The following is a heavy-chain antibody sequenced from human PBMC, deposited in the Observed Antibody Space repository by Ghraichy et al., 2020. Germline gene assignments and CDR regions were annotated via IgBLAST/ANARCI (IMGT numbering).Heavy chain of an antibody. Sequence: GGSLRLSCVASGFAFSNYAMSWVRQAPGKGLEWVSSICGGCSSTYYADSVKGRFTVSRDDSKNILYLQMNSLRGDDTAMYYCAKERDSSWPDWGQGTLVTVSS. CDR2: ICGGCSST. CDR3: AKERDSSWPD. V-gene: IGHV3-23*01. CDR1: GFAFSNYA. J-gene: IGHJ4*02. D-gene: IGHD6-13*01.